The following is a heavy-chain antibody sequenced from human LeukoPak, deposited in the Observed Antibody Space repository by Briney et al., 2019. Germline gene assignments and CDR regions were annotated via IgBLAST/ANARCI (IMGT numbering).Heavy chain of an antibody. V-gene: IGHV1-69*13. Sequence: VKVSCKASGGTFSSYAISWVRQAPGQGLEWMGGIIPIFGTANYAQKFQGRVTITADESTSTAYMELSSLRSEDTAVYYCARRIAYGSGSYYSSYYYYYGMDVWGQGTTVTVSS. J-gene: IGHJ6*02. CDR2: IIPIFGTA. CDR3: ARRIAYGSGSYYSSYYYYYGMDV. CDR1: GGTFSSYA. D-gene: IGHD3-10*01.